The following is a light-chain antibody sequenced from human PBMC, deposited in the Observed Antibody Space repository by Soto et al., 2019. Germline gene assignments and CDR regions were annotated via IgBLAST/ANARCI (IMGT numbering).Light chain of an antibody. CDR3: HQYGSSPQT. CDR2: GAS. Sequence: EIVLTQSAGTLSLSPGERATLSCRASQSVSSSYLAWYQQKPGQAPRLLIYGASSRATGIPDRFTGSGSGTDFTLTISRLEPEDFAMFYCHQYGSSPQTFGQGTKVDIK. V-gene: IGKV3-20*01. J-gene: IGKJ1*01. CDR1: QSVSSSY.